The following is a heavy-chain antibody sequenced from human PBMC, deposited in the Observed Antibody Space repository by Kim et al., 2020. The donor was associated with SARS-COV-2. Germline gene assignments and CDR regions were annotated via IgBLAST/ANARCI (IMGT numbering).Heavy chain of an antibody. CDR3: ARAGYYYDSSGYTSYYFDY. Sequence: GGSLRLSCAASGFTFSSYSMNWVRQAPGKGLEWVSSISSSSSYIYYADSVKGRFTISRDNAKNSLYLQMNSLRAEDTAVYYCARAGYYYDSSGYTSYYFDYWGQGTLVTVSS. CDR1: GFTFSSYS. J-gene: IGHJ4*02. CDR2: ISSSSSYI. D-gene: IGHD3-22*01. V-gene: IGHV3-21*01.